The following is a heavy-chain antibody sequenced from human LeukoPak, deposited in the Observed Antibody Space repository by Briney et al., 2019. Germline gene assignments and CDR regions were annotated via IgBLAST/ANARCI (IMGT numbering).Heavy chain of an antibody. D-gene: IGHD3-10*01. CDR2: IKLDGSEE. CDR1: GFTFTTHW. J-gene: IGHJ4*02. Sequence: PGGSLRLSCGASGFTFTTHWIHWVRQAPGKGLEWVANIKLDGSEEHYVDSVKGRFTISRDNAKNSLYLQMTSLRAEDTTVYYCVRDQYDSVSPDYWGQGTLVTVSS. CDR3: VRDQYDSVSPDY. V-gene: IGHV3-7*01.